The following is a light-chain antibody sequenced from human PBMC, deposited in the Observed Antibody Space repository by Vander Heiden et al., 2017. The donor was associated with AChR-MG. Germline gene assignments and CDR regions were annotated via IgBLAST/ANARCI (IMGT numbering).Light chain of an antibody. V-gene: IGKV1-39*01. Sequence: DIQMTQSPFSLSASVGDRVTITCRASQSISSYLNWYQQKPGKAPKLLIYAASSLQSGVPSRFRGSGYRTDFTLTISSLQPEDFATYSCQQNDSTPLYTFGQGTKLEIK. CDR1: QSISSY. J-gene: IGKJ2*01. CDR3: QQNDSTPLYT. CDR2: AAS.